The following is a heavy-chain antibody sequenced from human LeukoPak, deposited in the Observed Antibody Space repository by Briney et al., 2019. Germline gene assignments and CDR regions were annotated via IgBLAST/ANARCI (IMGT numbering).Heavy chain of an antibody. CDR3: ARDSTYYYDSGSSGPHYFDN. CDR1: GFTFSNYA. Sequence: PGKSLRLSCAASGFTFSNYAMHLVRQAPGKGLEWVSLISSGGTYEYYADSVKGRFTTSRDNSRNTLYLQLNSLRAEDTAVYYCARDSTYYYDSGSSGPHYFDNWGQGTLVTVSS. D-gene: IGHD3-10*01. J-gene: IGHJ4*02. V-gene: IGHV3-30*01. CDR2: ISSGGTYE.